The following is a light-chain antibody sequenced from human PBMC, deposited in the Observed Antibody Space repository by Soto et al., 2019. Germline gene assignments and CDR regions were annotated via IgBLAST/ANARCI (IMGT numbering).Light chain of an antibody. J-gene: IGKJ2*01. V-gene: IGKV1-39*01. CDR2: AAS. Sequence: DLQMTQSPSSLSASVGDRVTITCRASQSISSYLNWYQHKPGKAPRLLIYAASSLQSGVPSRFSGSGAGADFTLTSSSLQPEDCAAYYCQQSYSTPVDFGQGTKLEIK. CDR1: QSISSY. CDR3: QQSYSTPVD.